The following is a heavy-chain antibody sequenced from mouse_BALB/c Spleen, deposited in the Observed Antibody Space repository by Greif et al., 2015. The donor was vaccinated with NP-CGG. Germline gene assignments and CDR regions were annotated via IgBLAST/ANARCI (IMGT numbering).Heavy chain of an antibody. CDR3: ARQGVRRVGDY. CDR2: IYPGGGYT. J-gene: IGHJ2*01. CDR1: GYTFTNYW. Sequence: VKLMESGAELVRPGTSVKISCKASGYTFTNYWLGWVKQRPGHGLEWIGDIYPGGGYTNYNEKFKSKATLTADTSSSTAYMQLSSLTSEDSAVYFCARQGVRRVGDYWGQGTTLTVSS. D-gene: IGHD2-14*01. V-gene: IGHV1-63*02.